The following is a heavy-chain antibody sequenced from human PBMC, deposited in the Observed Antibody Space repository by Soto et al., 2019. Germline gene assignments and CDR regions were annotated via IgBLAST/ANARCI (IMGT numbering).Heavy chain of an antibody. CDR2: IYYSGST. Sequence: SETLSLTCTVSGGSISSYYWSWIRQPPGKGLEWIGYIYYSGSTNYNPSLKSRVTISVDTSKNQFSLKLSSVTAADTAVYYCARGKLKLERRWFDPWGQGTLVTVSS. CDR1: GGSISSYY. D-gene: IGHD1-1*01. V-gene: IGHV4-59*01. CDR3: ARGKLKLERRWFDP. J-gene: IGHJ5*02.